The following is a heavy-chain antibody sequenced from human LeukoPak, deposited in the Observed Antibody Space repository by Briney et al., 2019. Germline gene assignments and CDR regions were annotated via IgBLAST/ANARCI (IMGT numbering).Heavy chain of an antibody. CDR1: GYTFTGYY. Sequence: ASVKVSCKASGYTFTGYYMHWVRQAPGQGLEWMGWINPNSGGTNYAQKFQDWVTMTRDTSISTAYMELSRLRSDDTAVYYCARGWVVPAASTSPDFDYWGQGTLVTVSS. CDR3: ARGWVVPAASTSPDFDY. J-gene: IGHJ4*02. CDR2: INPNSGGT. D-gene: IGHD2-2*01. V-gene: IGHV1-2*04.